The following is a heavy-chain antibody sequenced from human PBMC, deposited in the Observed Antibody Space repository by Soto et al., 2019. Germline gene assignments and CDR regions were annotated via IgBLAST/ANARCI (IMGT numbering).Heavy chain of an antibody. CDR1: GNRLTGSY. Sequence: SVQVTCEASGNRLTGSYMHWVRQAPGQGDEWMGWINPNSGGTKSAEKFQGRVTMTRDTFISTDYMEMIRLTFDDTAVYHCASASVTVTAGLYF. CDR3: ASASVTVTAGLYF. CDR2: INPNSGGT. V-gene: IGHV1-2*02. D-gene: IGHD6-19*01. J-gene: IGHJ2*01.